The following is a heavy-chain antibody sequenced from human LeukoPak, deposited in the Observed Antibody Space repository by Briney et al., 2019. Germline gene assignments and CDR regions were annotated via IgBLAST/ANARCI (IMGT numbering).Heavy chain of an antibody. V-gene: IGHV3-33*01. J-gene: IGHJ4*02. CDR1: GFPFSCQG. Sequence: GGSLRLSCAASGFPFSCQGMHWVRQAPGKGLEWVGVIWYDGSNKYYADSVKGRFTISRDNSKNTLYLQMNSLRAEDTAVYYCARDKLGRGVITATIDYWGQGTLVTVSS. CDR2: IWYDGSNK. D-gene: IGHD3-10*01. CDR3: ARDKLGRGVITATIDY.